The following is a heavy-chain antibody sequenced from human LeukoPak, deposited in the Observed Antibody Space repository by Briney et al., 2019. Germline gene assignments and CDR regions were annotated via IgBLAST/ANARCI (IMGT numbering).Heavy chain of an antibody. J-gene: IGHJ4*02. CDR2: INSDGSST. Sequence: GGSLRLSCAASGFTFSSYWMHWVRQAPGKGLVWVSRINSDGSSTSYADSVRGRFSISRDNAKNTLYLQTDSLRVEDTAVYYCARDVDYANPRHDYWGQGTLVTVSS. CDR1: GFTFSSYW. CDR3: ARDVDYANPRHDY. V-gene: IGHV3-74*01. D-gene: IGHD4/OR15-4a*01.